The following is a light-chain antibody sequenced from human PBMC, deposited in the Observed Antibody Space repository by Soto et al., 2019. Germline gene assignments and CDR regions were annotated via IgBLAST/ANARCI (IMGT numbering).Light chain of an antibody. CDR2: STS. J-gene: IGKJ1*01. CDR1: QGISTY. CDR3: QQAYDIPRT. V-gene: IGKV1-39*01. Sequence: DIQMTQDSSSLSASAGDRVTITCRASQGISTYLKWYQQKPGKAPNLLIYSTSTLQSGVPSRFSGSGSGTDFTLTINSLQPEDFATYYCQQAYDIPRTFGQGTKVDIK.